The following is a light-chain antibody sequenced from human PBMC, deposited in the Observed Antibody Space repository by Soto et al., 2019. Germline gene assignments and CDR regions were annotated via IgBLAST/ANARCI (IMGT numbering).Light chain of an antibody. CDR2: EVS. CDR3: QHYSNWPPWT. J-gene: IGKJ1*01. V-gene: IGKV3-15*01. CDR1: QSVSTS. Sequence: EIVMTQSPATLSVSPGESATLSCRASQSVSTSLAWYRHKPGQAPRLLMYEVSTRAAGIPTRFSGSGSGTEFTLTISSLQSEDFAVYYCQHYSNWPPWTFGQGTKVESK.